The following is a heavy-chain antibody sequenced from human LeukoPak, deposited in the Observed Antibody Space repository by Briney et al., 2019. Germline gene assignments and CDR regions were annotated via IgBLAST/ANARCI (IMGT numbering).Heavy chain of an antibody. V-gene: IGHV4-34*01. CDR2: INHSGST. CDR3: AKYYYDSSGYPASGMDAFDI. Sequence: SETLSLTCAVYGGSFSGYYWSWFRQPPGKGLEWIGEINHSGSTNYNPSLKSRVTISVDTSTNQFSLKLSSVSAADTAVYYCAKYYYDSSGYPASGMDAFDIWGQGTMVTVSS. J-gene: IGHJ3*02. CDR1: GGSFSGYY. D-gene: IGHD3-22*01.